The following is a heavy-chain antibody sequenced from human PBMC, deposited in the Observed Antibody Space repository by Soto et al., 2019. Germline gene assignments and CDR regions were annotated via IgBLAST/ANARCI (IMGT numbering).Heavy chain of an antibody. CDR1: GGTFSSYA. V-gene: IGHV1-69*01. J-gene: IGHJ3*02. CDR3: ARVISYSSSWYGAFDI. D-gene: IGHD6-13*01. Sequence: SVKVSFNASGGTFSSYAISLVRHSPGQGLEWMGGIIPIFGTANYAQKFQGRVTITADESTSTAYMELSSLRSEDTAVYYCARVISYSSSWYGAFDIWGQGTMVTVSS. CDR2: IIPIFGTA.